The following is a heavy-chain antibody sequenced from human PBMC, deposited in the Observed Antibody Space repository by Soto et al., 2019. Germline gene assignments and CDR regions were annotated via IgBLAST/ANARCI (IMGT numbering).Heavy chain of an antibody. V-gene: IGHV1-46*01. J-gene: IGHJ4*02. D-gene: IGHD3-22*01. Sequence: ASVKVSCKASGYTFTSYYMHWVRQAPGQGLEWMGIINPSGGSTSYAQKFQGRVTMTRDTSTSAVYMELSSLRSEDTAVYYCAREKYYYDSSGYYSFDYWGQGTLVTVSS. CDR1: GYTFTSYY. CDR3: AREKYYYDSSGYYSFDY. CDR2: INPSGGST.